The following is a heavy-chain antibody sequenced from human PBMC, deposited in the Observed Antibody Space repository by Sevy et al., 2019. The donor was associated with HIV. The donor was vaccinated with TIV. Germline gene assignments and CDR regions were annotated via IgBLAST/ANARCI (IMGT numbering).Heavy chain of an antibody. J-gene: IGHJ3*02. CDR3: ARINYDSSGHYAFDI. CDR1: GYTFTSYG. V-gene: IGHV1-18*01. Sequence: ASVKVSCKASGYTFTSYGISWVRQAPGQGLEWMGWISAYNGNTNYAQKLQGRVTMTTDTSTSTAYMKLRSLRSDDTAVYYCARINYDSSGHYAFDIWGQGTMVTVSS. D-gene: IGHD3-22*01. CDR2: ISAYNGNT.